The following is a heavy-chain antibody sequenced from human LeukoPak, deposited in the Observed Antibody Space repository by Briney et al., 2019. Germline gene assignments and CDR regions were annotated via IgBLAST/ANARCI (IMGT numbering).Heavy chain of an antibody. CDR1: GGSISSYY. D-gene: IGHD3-16*01. V-gene: IGHV4-34*01. J-gene: IGHJ3*02. Sequence: KPSETLSLTCTVSGGSISSYYWSWIRQPPGKGLEWIGEINHSGSTNYNPSLKSRVTISVDTSKNQFSLRLSSVTAADTAVYYCARDSVWGSYSAFDIWGQGTMVTVSS. CDR3: ARDSVWGSYSAFDI. CDR2: INHSGST.